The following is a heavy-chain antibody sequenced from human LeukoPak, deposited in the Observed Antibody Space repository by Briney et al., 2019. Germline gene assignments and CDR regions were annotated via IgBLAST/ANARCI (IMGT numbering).Heavy chain of an antibody. Sequence: GGSLRLSCAASGFTFSSYGMPWVRQAPGKGLEWVAVIWYDGSNKYYADSVKGRFTISRDNSKNTLYLQMNSLRAEDTAVYYCAREVTMDAFDIWGQGTMVTVSS. CDR1: GFTFSSYG. V-gene: IGHV3-33*01. D-gene: IGHD4-4*01. CDR3: AREVTMDAFDI. J-gene: IGHJ3*02. CDR2: IWYDGSNK.